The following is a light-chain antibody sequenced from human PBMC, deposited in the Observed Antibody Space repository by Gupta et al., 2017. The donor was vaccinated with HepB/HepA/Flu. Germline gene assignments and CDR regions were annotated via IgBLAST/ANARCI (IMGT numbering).Light chain of an antibody. CDR2: LGS. Sequence: DLVLTQSPLSLPVTPGEPASISCRSSQSLLHSNVYNYLDWYLQKPGQSPQLLIYLGSNRASGVPDRFSGSGSGTDFTLNISSVEAEDFGVYYCMQARKLPLIFGQGTKVEIK. CDR1: QSLLHSNVYNY. V-gene: IGKV2-28*01. CDR3: MQARKLPLI. J-gene: IGKJ1*01.